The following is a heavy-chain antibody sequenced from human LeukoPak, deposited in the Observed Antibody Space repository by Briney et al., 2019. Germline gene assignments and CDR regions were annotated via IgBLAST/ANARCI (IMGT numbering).Heavy chain of an antibody. CDR1: GFTFSDYA. J-gene: IGHJ4*02. D-gene: IGHD3-10*01. V-gene: IGHV3-23*01. CDR2: INGNGGST. Sequence: GSLSLSCAASGFTFSDYAMNWVRQAPGKGLEWVSSINGNGGSTYYAESVKGRFTISRDNSKNTLCLQMNSLRAEDTAVYYCAKGTMARGFDYWGQGTLVTVSS. CDR3: AKGTMARGFDY.